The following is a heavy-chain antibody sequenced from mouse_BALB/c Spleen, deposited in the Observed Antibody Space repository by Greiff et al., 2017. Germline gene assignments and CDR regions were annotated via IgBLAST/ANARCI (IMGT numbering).Heavy chain of an antibody. J-gene: IGHJ2*01. CDR2: ISSGGSYT. D-gene: IGHD2-3*01. CDR3: ARHPPPDGYYYFDY. Sequence: EVQLVESGGDLVKPGGSLKLSCAASGFTFSSYGMSWVRQTPDKRLEWVATISSGGSYTYYPDSVKGRFTISRDNAKNTLYLQMSSLKSEDTAMYYCARHPPPDGYYYFDYWGQGTTLTVSS. CDR1: GFTFSSYG. V-gene: IGHV5-6*01.